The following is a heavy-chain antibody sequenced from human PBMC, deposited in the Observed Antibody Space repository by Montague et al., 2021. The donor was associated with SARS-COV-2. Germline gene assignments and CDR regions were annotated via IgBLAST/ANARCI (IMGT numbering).Heavy chain of an antibody. CDR2: IYYSGTT. CDR3: ARGGIRGVTTPFDY. Sequence: SETLSLTCSVSSGSIISSDYYWGWIRQPPGKELEWIGNIYYSGTTYYNPSLQSRGTISVDTSKNHLSLSLSSVTAADTAVYFCARGGIRGVTTPFDYWGQGSQVTVSS. CDR1: SGSIISSDYY. J-gene: IGHJ4*02. V-gene: IGHV4-39*02. D-gene: IGHD3-10*01.